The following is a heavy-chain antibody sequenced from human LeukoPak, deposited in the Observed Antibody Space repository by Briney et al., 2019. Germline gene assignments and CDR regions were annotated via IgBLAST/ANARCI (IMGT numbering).Heavy chain of an antibody. Sequence: KPSETLSLTCTVSGGSIRSYYWSWIRQPAGKGLEWIGRIYTSGSTNYNPSLKSRVTISVDTSKNQFSLKLSSVTAADTAVYYCARALDCSSTSCYGWFDPWGQGTLVTVSS. V-gene: IGHV4-4*07. CDR3: ARALDCSSTSCYGWFDP. CDR2: IYTSGST. J-gene: IGHJ5*02. CDR1: GGSIRSYY. D-gene: IGHD2-2*01.